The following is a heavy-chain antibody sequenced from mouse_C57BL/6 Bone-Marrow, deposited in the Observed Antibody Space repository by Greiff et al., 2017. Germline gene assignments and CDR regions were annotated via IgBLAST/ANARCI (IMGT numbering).Heavy chain of an antibody. V-gene: IGHV1-69*01. CDR3: AAYGYYGFAY. J-gene: IGHJ3*01. Sequence: QVQLQQPGAELVMPGASVKLSCKASGYTFTSYWMHWVKQRPGQGLEWIGELDPSDSYPNYNQKFKGKSTLTVDKSSSTAYMQLSSLTSEDSAVYYCAAYGYYGFAYWGQWTLVTVSA. D-gene: IGHD2-3*01. CDR2: LDPSDSYP. CDR1: GYTFTSYW.